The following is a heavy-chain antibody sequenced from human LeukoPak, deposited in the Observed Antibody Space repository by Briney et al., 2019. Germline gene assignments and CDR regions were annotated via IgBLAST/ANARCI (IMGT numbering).Heavy chain of an antibody. V-gene: IGHV3-30*18. D-gene: IGHD3-22*01. J-gene: IGHJ3*02. CDR1: GFTFTSYS. CDR2: ISPDGSIG. CDR3: AKDDHYDTSGHGWVFDI. Sequence: GGSLRLSCAASGFTFTSYSMHWVRQAPGKGLEWVAFISPDGSIGNYADSVKGRFTVSRDNSKNTVYLQINSLRPEDTALYHCAKDDHYDTSGHGWVFDIWGQGTVVTVSS.